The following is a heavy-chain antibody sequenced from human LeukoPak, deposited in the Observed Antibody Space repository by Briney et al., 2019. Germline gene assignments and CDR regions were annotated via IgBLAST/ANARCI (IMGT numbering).Heavy chain of an antibody. J-gene: IGHJ4*02. CDR1: GFTFRNYA. V-gene: IGHV3-23*01. D-gene: IGHD3-10*01. CDR3: AKDATPGLRDTSFYRDSVTYWPLS. CDR2: ISGTGGNT. Sequence: GGSLRLSCAASGFTFRNYAMSWVRQVPGKGLERISLISGTGGNTYYADSVKGRFTISRDNSENTLYVDINNVRVEDTAVYYCAKDATPGLRDTSFYRDSVTYWPLSWGQGTLVSVSS.